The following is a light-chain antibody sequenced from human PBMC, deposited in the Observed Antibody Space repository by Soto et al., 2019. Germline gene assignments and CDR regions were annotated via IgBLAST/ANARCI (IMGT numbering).Light chain of an antibody. CDR2: GAS. J-gene: IGKJ1*01. Sequence: EIVLTQSPGTLSLSPGERATLSCRASQSVNSNYLAWYQRKPGQAPRLLIYGASNRATDIPYRFSASGSGTDFTLTITGLEAEDFAVYYCQQYDSTPPTFGQGTKVEVK. V-gene: IGKV3-20*01. CDR1: QSVNSNY. CDR3: QQYDSTPPT.